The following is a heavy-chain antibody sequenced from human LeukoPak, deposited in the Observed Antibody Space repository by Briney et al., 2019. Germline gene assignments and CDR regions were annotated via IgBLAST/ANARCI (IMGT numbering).Heavy chain of an antibody. V-gene: IGHV1-46*01. J-gene: IGHJ4*02. CDR1: GDTFSSYY. Sequence: EASVKVSCKASGDTFSSYYVHWVRQAPGQGLEWMGIINPSGGSTSYAQKFQGRVTMTRDMSTSTVYMELSSLRSEDTAVYYCARSDGSYYYFDYWGQGTLVTVSS. D-gene: IGHD1-26*01. CDR2: INPSGGST. CDR3: ARSDGSYYYFDY.